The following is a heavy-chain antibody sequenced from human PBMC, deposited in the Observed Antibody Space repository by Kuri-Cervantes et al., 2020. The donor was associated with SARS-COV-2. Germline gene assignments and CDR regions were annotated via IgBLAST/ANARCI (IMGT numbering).Heavy chain of an antibody. CDR2: MKLNNVKT. CDR3: ARGSLDWTEVFDV. CDR1: GFTFTNYD. J-gene: IGHJ3*01. Sequence: ASVYVSCKASGFTFTNYDINWVRQTAGQGLEWTGWMKLNNVKTGYSPKFQDRVTITRSSSKDTAYMELRGLRSDDTAFYYCARGSLDWTEVFDVRGQGTVVTV. D-gene: IGHD3/OR15-3a*01. V-gene: IGHV1-8*03.